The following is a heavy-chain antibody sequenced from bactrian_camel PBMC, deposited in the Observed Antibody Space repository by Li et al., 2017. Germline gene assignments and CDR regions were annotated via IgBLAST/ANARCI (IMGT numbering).Heavy chain of an antibody. CDR3: ATSLAWGRPSLSSRAYKD. D-gene: IGHD1*01. CDR1: PRTYSSNC. CDR2: IDVGSGST. V-gene: IGHV3S40*01. Sequence: DVQLVESGGNSVQAGASLRLSCTASPRTYSSNCVGWFRRAPGKEREGVAAIDVGSGSTSVADSVKGRFTISRDNAKNEVYLEMNSLQPGDTGMYYCATSLAWGRPSLSSRAYKDWGQGTQVTVS. J-gene: IGHJ4*01.